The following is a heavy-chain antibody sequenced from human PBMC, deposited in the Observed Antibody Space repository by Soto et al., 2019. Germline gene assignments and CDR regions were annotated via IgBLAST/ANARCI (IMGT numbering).Heavy chain of an antibody. Sequence: PSETLSLTCAVYGGSICCYFNNYYWSWIRQTPGKGLEWIGEVNYSGSTNHNPPLKRRVTISVDTSKNQISLKMKSVTAADTDVYFCARGHPRSVLSTSLTTAYYFDPWGQGTPVTVSS. CDR1: GGSICCYF. V-gene: IGHV4-34*01. J-gene: IGHJ5*02. CDR3: ARGHPRSVLSTSLTTAYYFDP. D-gene: IGHD1-26*01. CDR2: VNYSGST.